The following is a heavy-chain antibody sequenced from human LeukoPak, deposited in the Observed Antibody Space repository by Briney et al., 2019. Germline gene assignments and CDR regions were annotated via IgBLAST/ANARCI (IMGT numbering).Heavy chain of an antibody. D-gene: IGHD3-3*01. CDR3: ARETYDFWSGYYTGYYYMDV. Sequence: GGSLRLSCAASGFTFSSYSMNWVRQAPGKGLEWVSFISSSDSYIYYADSVKGRFTISRDNAKNSLYLQMNSLRAEDTAVYYCARETYDFWSGYYTGYYYMDVWGKGTTVTVSS. CDR2: ISSSDSYI. CDR1: GFTFSSYS. V-gene: IGHV3-21*01. J-gene: IGHJ6*03.